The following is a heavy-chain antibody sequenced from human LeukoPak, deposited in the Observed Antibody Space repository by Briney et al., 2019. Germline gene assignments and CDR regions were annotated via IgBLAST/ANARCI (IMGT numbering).Heavy chain of an antibody. CDR1: GGSFSGYQ. D-gene: IGHD3-3*01. CDR2: INHSGST. V-gene: IGHV4-34*01. CDR3: ARVGGDYDVLSGTQYFDY. Sequence: SETLSLTCAVYGGSFSGYQWTWIRQPPGKGLEWIGEINHSGSTNYNPSLKSRATISVDTSKNQFSLKLSSVTAADTAVYYCARVGGDYDVLSGTQYFDYWGQGTLVTVSS. J-gene: IGHJ4*02.